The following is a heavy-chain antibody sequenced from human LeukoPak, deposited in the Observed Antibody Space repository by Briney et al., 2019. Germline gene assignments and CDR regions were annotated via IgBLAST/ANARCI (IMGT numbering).Heavy chain of an antibody. J-gene: IGHJ6*02. CDR2: ISWNSGSI. CDR1: GFTFDDYA. D-gene: IGHD3-10*01. V-gene: IGHV3-9*01. CDR3: AKLYYGSGSPGGMDV. Sequence: GRSLRLSCAASGFTFDDYAMHWVWQAPGKGLEWVSGISWNSGSIGYADSVKGRFTISRDNAKNSLYLQMNSLRAEDTALYYCAKLYYGSGSPGGMDVWGQGTTVTVSS.